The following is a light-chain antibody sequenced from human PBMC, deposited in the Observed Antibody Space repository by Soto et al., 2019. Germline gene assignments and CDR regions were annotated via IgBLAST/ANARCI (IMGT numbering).Light chain of an antibody. V-gene: IGLV2-14*01. Sequence: SVLTQPASVSGSPGQSITISCTGTSSDVGGYKYVSWYQQHPGKAPKLIIYEVSNRPSGVPNRFSASKSGNTASLTISGLQAEDEADYFCSSFSSTTATTVVFGGGTKVTVL. CDR2: EVS. J-gene: IGLJ2*01. CDR3: SSFSSTTATTVV. CDR1: SSDVGGYKY.